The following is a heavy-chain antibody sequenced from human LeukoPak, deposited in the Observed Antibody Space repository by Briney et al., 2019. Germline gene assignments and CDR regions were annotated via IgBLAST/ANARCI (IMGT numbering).Heavy chain of an antibody. J-gene: IGHJ4*02. CDR2: IYYSGNT. CDR3: ARTRYYYNSRSYGAPYYFDY. D-gene: IGHD3-10*01. CDR1: GGSISSSSYY. Sequence: PSETLSLTCTVSGGSISSSSYYWGWIRQPPGKGLEWIGNIYYSGNTYYSPSLKSRVTISADTSKNQFSLKLSSVTAADTAVYYCARTRYYYNSRSYGAPYYFDYWGQGTLVTVSS. V-gene: IGHV4-39*01.